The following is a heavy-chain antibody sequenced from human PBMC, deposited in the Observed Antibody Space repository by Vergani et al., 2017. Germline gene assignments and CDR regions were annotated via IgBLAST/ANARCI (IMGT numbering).Heavy chain of an antibody. CDR1: GGSISSYY. CDR2: IDYSGST. V-gene: IGHV4-59*01. Sequence: QVQLQESGPGLVKPSETLSLTCTVSGGSISSYYWSWIRQPPGKGLEWIGYIDYSGSTNYNPSLKSRVTISVDTSNNQFSLKLSSVTAADTAVYYCSRGGNYEYYVDYWGQGTLVTVSS. D-gene: IGHD4-11*01. J-gene: IGHJ4*02. CDR3: SRGGNYEYYVDY.